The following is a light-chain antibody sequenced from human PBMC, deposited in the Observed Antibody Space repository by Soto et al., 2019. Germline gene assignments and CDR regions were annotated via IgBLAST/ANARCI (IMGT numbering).Light chain of an antibody. CDR2: KAS. V-gene: IGKV1-5*03. CDR3: QQYNSYSRT. Sequence: IHMTHSPSTLSASVVYRVSITFRASQSISSWLAWYQQRPGKAPKLLIYKASSLESGVPSRFSGSGSGTEFTLTISSLQPDDFATYYCQQYNSYSRTFGQGTKVDIK. CDR1: QSISSW. J-gene: IGKJ1*01.